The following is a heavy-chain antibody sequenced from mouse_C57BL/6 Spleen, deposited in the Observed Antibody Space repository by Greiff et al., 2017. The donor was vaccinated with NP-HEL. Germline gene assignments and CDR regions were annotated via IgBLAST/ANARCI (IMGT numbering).Heavy chain of an antibody. CDR3: ARPYYGSSGYFDY. Sequence: VVEPGASVKISCKASGYSFTDYNMNWVKQSNGKSLEWIGVINPNYGTTSYNQKFKGKATLTVDQSSSTAYMQLNSLTSEDSAVYYCARPYYGSSGYFDYWGQGTTLTVSS. CDR1: GYSFTDYN. D-gene: IGHD1-1*01. CDR2: INPNYGTT. J-gene: IGHJ2*01. V-gene: IGHV1-39*01.